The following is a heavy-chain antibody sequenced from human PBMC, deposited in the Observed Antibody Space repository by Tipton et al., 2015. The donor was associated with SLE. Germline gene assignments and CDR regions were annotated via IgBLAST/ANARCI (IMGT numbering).Heavy chain of an antibody. V-gene: IGHV3-13*01. CDR3: ARAREPGGAFDI. D-gene: IGHD1-26*01. Sequence: SLRLSCAASGFTVSSNYMSWVRQAPGKGLEWVSAIGTAGDTYYPGSVKGRFTISRENAKNSLYLQMNSLRAGDTAVYYCARAREPGGAFDIWGQGTMVTVSS. CDR2: IGTAGDT. CDR1: GFTVSSNY. J-gene: IGHJ3*02.